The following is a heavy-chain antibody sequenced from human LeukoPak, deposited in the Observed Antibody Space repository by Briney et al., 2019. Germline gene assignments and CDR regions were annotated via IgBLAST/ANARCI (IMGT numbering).Heavy chain of an antibody. CDR2: ISAYNGNT. V-gene: IGHV1-18*01. Sequence: GASVKVSCKASGYTFTSYGISWVRQAPGQGLEWMGWISAYNGNTNYAQKLKGRVTMTTDTSTSTAYMELRSLRSDDTAVYYCARVKVTGDYRQKNDYWGQGTLVTVSS. J-gene: IGHJ4*02. CDR1: GYTFTSYG. D-gene: IGHD4-11*01. CDR3: ARVKVTGDYRQKNDY.